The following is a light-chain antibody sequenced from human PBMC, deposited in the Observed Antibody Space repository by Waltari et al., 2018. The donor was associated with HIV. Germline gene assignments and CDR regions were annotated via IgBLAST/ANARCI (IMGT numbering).Light chain of an antibody. Sequence: QSVLAQPRSVSGTPGQTVNISCSGSTSNVRNNYVYWYQQVTGVAPKLLIYSNNQWPSGFPDRFSGSKSGTSASLAISGLRTEDEAEYYCAVWDDRLSGRLFGGGTKVTVL. J-gene: IGLJ2*01. CDR1: TSNVRNNY. CDR3: AVWDDRLSGRL. V-gene: IGLV1-47*02. CDR2: SNN.